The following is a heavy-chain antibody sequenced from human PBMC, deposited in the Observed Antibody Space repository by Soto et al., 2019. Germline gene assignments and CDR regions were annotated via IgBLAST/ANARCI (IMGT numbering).Heavy chain of an antibody. CDR1: GFTVSSNY. D-gene: IGHD5-18*01. CDR2: IYSGGSA. J-gene: IGHJ4*02. Sequence: EVQLVESGGGLVQPGGSLRLSCAASGFTVSSNYMSWVRQAPGKGLEWVSVIYSGGSAYYADSVKGRFTISRDNSKNTLYLKMNSLRAEDTAVYYCAKHGYSYGGGSFDSWAQGPLVTVPS. V-gene: IGHV3-66*04. CDR3: AKHGYSYGGGSFDS.